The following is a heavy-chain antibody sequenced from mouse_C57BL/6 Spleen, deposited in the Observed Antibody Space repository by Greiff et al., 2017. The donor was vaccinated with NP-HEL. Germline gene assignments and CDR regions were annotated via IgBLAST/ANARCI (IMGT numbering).Heavy chain of an antibody. V-gene: IGHV1-69*01. CDR3: AAYYYGVNYFDY. CDR2: IDPSDSYT. CDR1: GYTFTSYW. D-gene: IGHD1-1*01. J-gene: IGHJ2*01. Sequence: VQLQQPGAELVMPGASVKLSCKASGYTFTSYWMHWVKQRPGQGLEWIGEIDPSDSYTNYNQKFKGKSTLTVDKSSSTAYMQLSSLTSEDSAVYYCAAYYYGVNYFDYWGQGTTLTVSS.